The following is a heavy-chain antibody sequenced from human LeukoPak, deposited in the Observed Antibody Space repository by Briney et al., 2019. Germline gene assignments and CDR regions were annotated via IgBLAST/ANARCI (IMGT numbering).Heavy chain of an antibody. D-gene: IGHD3-22*01. J-gene: IGHJ4*02. V-gene: IGHV1-46*01. CDR1: GYIFTSYY. CDR3: ARLPGGGFPGYYADY. CDR2: INPSGGST. Sequence: ASVKVSCKASGYIFTSYYIHWVRQAPGQGLEWMGIINPSGGSTSYAQKFQGRVTMTRDTSTSTVYMELSSLRSEDTAVYYCARLPGGGFPGYYADYWGQGTLVTVSS.